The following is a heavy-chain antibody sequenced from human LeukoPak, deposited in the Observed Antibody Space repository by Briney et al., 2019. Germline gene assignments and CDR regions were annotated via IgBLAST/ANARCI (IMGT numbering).Heavy chain of an antibody. V-gene: IGHV3-21*01. CDR3: ARGREDIVVVPAVSLDFDY. CDR1: GITISTYS. D-gene: IGHD2-2*01. J-gene: IGHJ4*02. CDR2: ISSSSGYI. Sequence: GGSLRLSCAASGITISTYSMNWVRQAPGKGLEWVSSISSSSGYIYYEDSVQGRFTISRDNAKNSLYLQMNSLRAEDTAVYYCARGREDIVVVPAVSLDFDYWGQGTLVTVSS.